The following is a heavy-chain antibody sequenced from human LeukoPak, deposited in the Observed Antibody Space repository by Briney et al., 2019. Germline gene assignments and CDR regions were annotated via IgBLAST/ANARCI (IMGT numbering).Heavy chain of an antibody. V-gene: IGHV1-69*06. CDR1: GGTFSSYA. D-gene: IGHD3-16*01. Sequence: GASVKVSCKASGGTFSSYAISWVRQAPGQGLEWMGGIIPVFGTANYAQKFQGRVTITADKSTSTAYMELSSLRSEDTAVYYCASWGGLNWFDPWGQGTLVTVSS. CDR2: IIPVFGTA. CDR3: ASWGGLNWFDP. J-gene: IGHJ5*02.